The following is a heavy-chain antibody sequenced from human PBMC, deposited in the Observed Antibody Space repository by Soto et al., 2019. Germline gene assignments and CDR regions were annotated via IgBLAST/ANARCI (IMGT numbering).Heavy chain of an antibody. V-gene: IGHV3-23*01. CDR1: VFTLSSYA. CDR3: ARGPYVNTSIVIDY. Sequence: WLSLGLSCAATVFTLSSYAMSWVRQAPGKGLEWVSAISGSGGSTYYADSVKVRFTISRDNSKDTLYLQMNSLRPDDTAVYFCARGPYVNTSIVIDYWGQGTRVTVSS. CDR2: ISGSGGST. J-gene: IGHJ4*02. D-gene: IGHD5-18*01.